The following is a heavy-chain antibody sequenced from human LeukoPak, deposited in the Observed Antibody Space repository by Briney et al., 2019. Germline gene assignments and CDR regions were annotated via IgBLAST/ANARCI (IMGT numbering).Heavy chain of an antibody. CDR1: GYTFTSYY. V-gene: IGHV1-69*13. Sequence: SVKVSCKASGYTFTSYYMHWVRQAPGQGLEWMGGIIPIFGTANYAQKFQGRVTITADESTSTAYMELSSLRSEDTGVYYCAISVDYWGQGTLVTVSS. CDR3: AISVDY. CDR2: IIPIFGTA. J-gene: IGHJ4*02.